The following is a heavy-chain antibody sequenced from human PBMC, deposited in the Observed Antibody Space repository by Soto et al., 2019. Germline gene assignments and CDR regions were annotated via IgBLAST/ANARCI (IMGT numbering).Heavy chain of an antibody. J-gene: IGHJ4*02. V-gene: IGHV4-59*01. CDR3: ARDSVGSGYD. D-gene: IGHD3-22*01. CDR2: IYYSGYT. CDR1: GGSMTSYY. Sequence: QVQLQESGPGLVKPSETLSLTCTVSGGSMTSYYWSWIRQPPGKRLEWMGYIYYSGYTNYNPSRKSGVTISGDTYKSQFSREMRSVTAADTAVYYCARDSVGSGYDWGQGTLVTVSS.